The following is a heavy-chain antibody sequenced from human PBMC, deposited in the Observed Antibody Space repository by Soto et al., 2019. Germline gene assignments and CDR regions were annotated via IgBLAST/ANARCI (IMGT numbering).Heavy chain of an antibody. CDR1: GFTFNNYA. D-gene: IGHD3-10*01. V-gene: IGHV3-23*01. CDR2: ISGGGDTT. Sequence: EVQLLESGGGLVQPGGSLRLSCAASGFTFNNYAMTGVRQAPGKGLEWVSAISGGGDTTSYADSVKGRFTVSRDGSKITLYLQMSSLRAEDTALYYCAKGRGGSGSLTPRVDFWGQGTLVTVSS. J-gene: IGHJ4*02. CDR3: AKGRGGSGSLTPRVDF.